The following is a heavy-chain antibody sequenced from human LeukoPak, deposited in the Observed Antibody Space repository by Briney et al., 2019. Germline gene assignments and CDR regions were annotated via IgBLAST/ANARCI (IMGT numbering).Heavy chain of an antibody. CDR2: IHYTGAT. Sequence: SETLSLTCAVYGGSITGYFWSWIRQTPGRELEWVGEIHYTGATSYNPSLKSRATISTDTSKNQFSLRLSFVTAADTAVYYCARGNILTGYCFDFWGPGALVTVSS. V-gene: IGHV4-34*01. D-gene: IGHD3-9*01. J-gene: IGHJ4*02. CDR1: GGSITGYF. CDR3: ARGNILTGYCFDF.